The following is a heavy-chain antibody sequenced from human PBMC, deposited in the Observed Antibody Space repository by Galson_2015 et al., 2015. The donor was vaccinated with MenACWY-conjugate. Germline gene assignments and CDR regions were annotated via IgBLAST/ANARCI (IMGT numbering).Heavy chain of an antibody. V-gene: IGHV3-30*03. J-gene: IGHJ4*02. CDR2: ISYDGSNK. CDR3: ARVLSSGWTRQFDY. Sequence: ALRLSCAASGFTFSHYGMHCGRQAPGKGLEWVTAISYDGSNKYYADSVKGRFTISRDTSKNTVSLQMNGLTTEDTAVYFCARVLSSGWTRQFDYWGQGTLVAVSS. D-gene: IGHD6-19*01. CDR1: GFTFSHYG.